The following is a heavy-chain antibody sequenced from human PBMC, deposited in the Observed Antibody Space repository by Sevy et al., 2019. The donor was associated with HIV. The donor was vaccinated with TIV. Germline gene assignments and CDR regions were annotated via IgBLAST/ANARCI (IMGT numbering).Heavy chain of an antibody. CDR2: ISAYNGNT. Sequence: ASVKVSCKTSGYTFNTFGINWVRQAPGQGLQWVGWISAYNGNTKYVQKLQGRVSMTTETSTSTVYIELRSLRSDDTAVYYCARDSIPLVQGIIITPYYYGMDVWGQGTTVTVSS. CDR3: ARDSIPLVQGIIITPYYYGMDV. CDR1: GYTFNTFG. V-gene: IGHV1-18*04. J-gene: IGHJ6*02. D-gene: IGHD3-10*01.